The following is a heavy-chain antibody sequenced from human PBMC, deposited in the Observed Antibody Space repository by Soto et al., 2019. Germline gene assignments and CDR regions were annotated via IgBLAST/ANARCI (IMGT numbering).Heavy chain of an antibody. J-gene: IGHJ6*02. D-gene: IGHD2-21*01. V-gene: IGHV5-51*01. CDR2: IYPGDSDT. CDR1: GYSFTIYW. CDR3: ARHNPYFGYYYGMDV. Sequence: GESLKISCKGSGYSFTIYWIGWVRQMPGKGLEWMGIIYPGDSDTRYSPSFQGQVTFSADKSISTAYLQWSSLKASDTAMYYCARHNPYFGYYYGMDVWGQGTTVTVSS.